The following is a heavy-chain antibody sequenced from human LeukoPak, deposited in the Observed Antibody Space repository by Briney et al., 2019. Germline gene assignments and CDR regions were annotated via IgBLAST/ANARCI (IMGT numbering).Heavy chain of an antibody. D-gene: IGHD6-6*01. CDR2: INHSGST. Sequence: SETLSLTCAVYGGSFSGYYWSWIRQPPGKGLEWIGEINHSGSTNYKASLKSRVTISVDTSKNQFSLKLSSVTAADTAVYYCARLYSTSGYNWFDPWGQGTLVTVSS. CDR3: ARLYSTSGYNWFDP. J-gene: IGHJ5*02. V-gene: IGHV4-34*01. CDR1: GGSFSGYY.